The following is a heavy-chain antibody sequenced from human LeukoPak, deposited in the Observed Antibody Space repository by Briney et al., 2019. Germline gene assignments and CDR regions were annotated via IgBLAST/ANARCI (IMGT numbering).Heavy chain of an antibody. CDR3: AIDPNWGIHY. V-gene: IGHV3-23*01. Sequence: GGSLRLSCAASGFTFSTYTMYWVRQPPGKGLEWVSIIGGSGGDIHYADSVKGRFTISRDNSKNTLYLQMNSLRAEDTAIYYCAIDPNWGIHYWGQGVLVTVSS. D-gene: IGHD7-27*01. CDR1: GFTFSTYT. J-gene: IGHJ4*02. CDR2: IGGSGGDI.